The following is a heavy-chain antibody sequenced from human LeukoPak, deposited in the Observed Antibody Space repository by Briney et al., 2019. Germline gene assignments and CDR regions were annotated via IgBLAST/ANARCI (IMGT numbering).Heavy chain of an antibody. CDR3: ARRGPYYYDSSGYYYPPDY. J-gene: IGHJ4*02. V-gene: IGHV5-51*01. CDR1: GYSFTSYW. Sequence: GESLKISCKGSGYSFTSYWIGWVRQMPGKGLEWMGIIYPGDSDTRYSASFQSHVTISADKSISTAYLQWSSLKASDTAMYYCARRGPYYYDSSGYYYPPDYWGQGTLVTVSS. D-gene: IGHD3-22*01. CDR2: IYPGDSDT.